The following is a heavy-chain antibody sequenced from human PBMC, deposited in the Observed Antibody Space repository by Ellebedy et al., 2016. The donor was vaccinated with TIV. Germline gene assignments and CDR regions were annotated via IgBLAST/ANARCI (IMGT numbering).Heavy chain of an antibody. CDR1: GGSISSTNYY. V-gene: IGHV4-39*07. D-gene: IGHD3-10*01. Sequence: MPSETLSLTCTVSGGSISSTNYYWGWLRHPPGKGLEWIGSIYYSGSTYYNPSLKSRVTISLDTSKNQFSLRLSSVTAAATAVYYCARGMIRGVYTYWGQGTLVTVSS. J-gene: IGHJ4*02. CDR2: IYYSGST. CDR3: ARGMIRGVYTY.